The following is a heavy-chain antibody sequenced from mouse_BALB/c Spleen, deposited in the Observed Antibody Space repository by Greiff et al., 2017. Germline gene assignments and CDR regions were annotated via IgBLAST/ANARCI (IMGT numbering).Heavy chain of an antibody. CDR3: ARHYYGSSC. CDR2: INPSTGYT. Sequence: QVQLKQSDAELVKPGASVKISCKASGYTFTDHAIHWVKQRPGQGLEWIGYINPSTGYTEYNQKFKDKATLTADKSSSTAYMQLSSLTSEDSAVYYCARHYYGSSCWGQGTSVTVSS. V-gene: IGHV1-4*01. CDR1: GYTFTDHA. D-gene: IGHD1-1*01. J-gene: IGHJ4*01.